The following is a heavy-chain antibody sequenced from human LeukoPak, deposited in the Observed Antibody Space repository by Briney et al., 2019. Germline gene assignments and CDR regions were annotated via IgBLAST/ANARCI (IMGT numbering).Heavy chain of an antibody. CDR2: ISSSSSYI. D-gene: IGHD2-2*01. Sequence: GGSLRLSCAASGFTFSSYSMNWVRQAPGKGLEWVSSISSSSSYIYYADSVKGRFTISRDNAKNSLYLQMNSLRAEDTAVYYCARFAPVPATLDYWGQGTLVTVSS. J-gene: IGHJ4*02. CDR3: ARFAPVPATLDY. CDR1: GFTFSSYS. V-gene: IGHV3-21*01.